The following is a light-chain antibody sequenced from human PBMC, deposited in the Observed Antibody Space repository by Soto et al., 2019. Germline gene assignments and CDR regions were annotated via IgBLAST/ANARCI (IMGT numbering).Light chain of an antibody. J-gene: IGLJ1*01. CDR2: EVN. CDR1: NSDVGGYNY. V-gene: IGLV2-14*01. CDR3: SSFTITTTLYV. Sequence: QSVLTQPASVSGSTGQSITISCTGTNSDVGGYNYVSWYQQHPGKAPKLMIYEVNNRPSGVSNRFSGSKSGNTASLTISGLQAEDEADYYCSSFTITTTLYVFGTGTKVTV.